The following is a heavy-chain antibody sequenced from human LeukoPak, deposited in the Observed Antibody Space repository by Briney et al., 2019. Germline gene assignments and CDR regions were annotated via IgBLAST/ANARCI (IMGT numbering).Heavy chain of an antibody. Sequence: GGSLRLSCAASGFAFSRYGIVWVRQAPGRGLEWVSGISGSGGNTYYGDSVKGRFTISRDNSKNTLYLHMSSLRAEDTAVYYCAKSRRYYDSYFDYWGQGTLVTVSS. CDR3: AKSRRYYDSYFDY. V-gene: IGHV3-23*01. CDR2: ISGSGGNT. CDR1: GFAFSRYG. D-gene: IGHD3-3*01. J-gene: IGHJ4*02.